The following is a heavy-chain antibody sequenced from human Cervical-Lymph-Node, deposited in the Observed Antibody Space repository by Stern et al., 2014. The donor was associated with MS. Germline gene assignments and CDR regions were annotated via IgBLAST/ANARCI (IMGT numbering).Heavy chain of an antibody. CDR1: GFTFSSYT. J-gene: IGHJ4*02. Sequence: VQLVQSGGGLVKPGGSLRLSCAASGFTFSSYTMNWVRQAPGKGLEWVSSINTRSSYIYYADSVKGRFTVSRDNAKNSLYLQMNSLRGDDTAVYYCANGSPLNYWGQGTLVTVSS. CDR2: INTRSSYI. D-gene: IGHD1-26*01. CDR3: ANGSPLNY. V-gene: IGHV3-21*01.